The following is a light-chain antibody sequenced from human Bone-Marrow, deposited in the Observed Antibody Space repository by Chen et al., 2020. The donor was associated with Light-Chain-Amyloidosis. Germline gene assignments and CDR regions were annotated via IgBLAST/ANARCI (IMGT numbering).Light chain of an antibody. J-gene: IGKJ4*01. Sequence: EIVLTQSPGTLSLSPGEGANLSCSASQTISSNYLTWYQQKFGQAPRLLVYGSSSRATGIPDRFTGSESGRDFTLTINRLEPEDFAMYYCQQYSTSPLTFGGGTKVEIK. V-gene: IGKV3-20*01. CDR2: GSS. CDR1: QTISSNY. CDR3: QQYSTSPLT.